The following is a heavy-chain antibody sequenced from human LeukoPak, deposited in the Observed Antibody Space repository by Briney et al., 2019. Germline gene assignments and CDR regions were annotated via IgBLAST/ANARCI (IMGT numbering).Heavy chain of an antibody. D-gene: IGHD3-16*01. CDR1: GFTFSSYS. V-gene: IGHV3-48*02. Sequence: PGGSLRLSCAASGFTFSSYSMNWVRQAPGKGLEWVSYISSSSTIYYADSVKGRFTISRDNAKNSLYLQMNSLRDEDTAVYYCARDGAGLTSLWVGYYYGMDVWGQGTTVTVSS. CDR3: ARDGAGLTSLWVGYYYGMDV. CDR2: ISSSSTI. J-gene: IGHJ6*02.